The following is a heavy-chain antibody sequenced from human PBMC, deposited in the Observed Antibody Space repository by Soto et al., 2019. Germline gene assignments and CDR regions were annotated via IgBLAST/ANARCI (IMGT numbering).Heavy chain of an antibody. J-gene: IGHJ5*02. V-gene: IGHV4-39*02. CDR3: ARVKYYYDSSGYNWFAP. D-gene: IGHD3-22*01. CDR2: IYYSGTT. Sequence: SETLSLTCTVSGGSITSGSYYWGWIRQPPGKGLEWIGTIYYSGTTYYNPSLKSPVTISVDTSKNHFSLKLSSVTAADTAVYYCARVKYYYDSSGYNWFAPWGQGTLVTVSS. CDR1: GGSITSGSYY.